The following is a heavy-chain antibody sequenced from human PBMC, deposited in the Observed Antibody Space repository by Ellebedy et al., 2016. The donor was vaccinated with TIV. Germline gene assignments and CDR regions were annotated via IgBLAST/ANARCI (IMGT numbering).Heavy chain of an antibody. CDR3: VRDPPGEALLDY. Sequence: GESLKISXAGSGFTFSNYWMSWVRQAPGKGLEWVANIRQDGGKQYYVDSVKGRFTVSRDNTKNSLYLQMNSLRAEDTAVYYCVRDPPGEALLDYWGQGTLVTVSS. CDR2: IRQDGGKQ. V-gene: IGHV3-7*01. CDR1: GFTFSNYW. J-gene: IGHJ4*02. D-gene: IGHD3-16*01.